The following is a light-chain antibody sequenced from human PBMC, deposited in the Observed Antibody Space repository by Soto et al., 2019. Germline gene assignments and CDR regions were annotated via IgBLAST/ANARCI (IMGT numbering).Light chain of an antibody. CDR3: QQRSNWPRFT. CDR1: QSVSNY. J-gene: IGKJ2*01. Sequence: EIVLTQSPATLSLSPGEGATLSCRASQSVSNYLAWYQQKPGQAPRLLIYDASNRATGIPARFSGSGSGTDFILTIRSLEPEDLALYYGQQRSNWPRFTFGQGTKVDIK. V-gene: IGKV3-11*01. CDR2: DAS.